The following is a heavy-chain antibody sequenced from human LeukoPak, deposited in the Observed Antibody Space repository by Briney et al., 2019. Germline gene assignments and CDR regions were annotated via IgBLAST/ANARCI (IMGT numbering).Heavy chain of an antibody. J-gene: IGHJ4*02. Sequence: GGSLRLSCAASGYILSSYGMHWVRQAPGGGLGWVAYLRYEGSNKYYADSVEGRFTISRDNAKNSPYLQKNSLRAEDTAVYLCARAHGVYVRHFDHWGQGTLVTVSS. CDR3: ARAHGVYVRHFDH. CDR1: GYILSSYG. V-gene: IGHV3-30*02. CDR2: LRYEGSNK. D-gene: IGHD2-8*01.